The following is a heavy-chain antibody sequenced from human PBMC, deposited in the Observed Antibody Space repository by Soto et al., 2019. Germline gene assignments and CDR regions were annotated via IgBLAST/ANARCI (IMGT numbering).Heavy chain of an antibody. CDR1: GFTITDYY. J-gene: IGHJ6*02. CDR2: ISSVGTTT. Sequence: GGSLRLSCGASGFTITDYYMSWIRQAPGKGLEWVSHISSVGTTTYYADSVKGRFSISMDNAKNSLYLQMNSLRAENTAVYYCARDQEGSGSHWLGYNYYAMDVWGQGTTVTVSS. V-gene: IGHV3-11*01. CDR3: ARDQEGSGSHWLGYNYYAMDV. D-gene: IGHD3-10*01.